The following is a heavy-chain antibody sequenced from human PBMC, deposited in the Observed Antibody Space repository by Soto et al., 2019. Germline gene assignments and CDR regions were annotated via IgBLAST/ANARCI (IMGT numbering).Heavy chain of an antibody. CDR1: GGSISSSSYY. D-gene: IGHD6-19*01. V-gene: IGHV4-39*01. Sequence: SETLSLTCTVSGGSISSSSYYWGWIRQPPGKGLEWIGSIYYSGSTYYNPPLKSRVTISVDTSKNQFSLKLSSVTAADTAVYYCARHSYSSGWYLHWFDPWGQGTLVTVSS. CDR3: ARHSYSSGWYLHWFDP. CDR2: IYYSGST. J-gene: IGHJ5*02.